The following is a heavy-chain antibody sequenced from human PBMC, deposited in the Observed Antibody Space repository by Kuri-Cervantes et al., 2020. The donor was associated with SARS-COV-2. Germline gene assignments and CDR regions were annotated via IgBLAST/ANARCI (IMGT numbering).Heavy chain of an antibody. CDR2: INHSGST. D-gene: IGHD2-2*01. J-gene: IGHJ6*03. CDR3: AGSSKYYYYMDV. V-gene: IGHV4-39*07. Sequence: GSLRLSCTVSGGSISSSSYYWSWIRQPPGKGLEWIGEINHSGSTNYNPSLKSRVTISADTSKNQFSLKLSSVTAADTAVYYCAGSSKYYYYMDVWGKGTTVTVSS. CDR1: GGSISSSSYY.